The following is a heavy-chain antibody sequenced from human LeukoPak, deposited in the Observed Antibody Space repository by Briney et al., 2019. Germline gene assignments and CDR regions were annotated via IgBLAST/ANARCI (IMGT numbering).Heavy chain of an antibody. CDR2: INPNSGGT. V-gene: IGHV1-2*02. D-gene: IGHD1-26*01. Sequence: ASVKVSCKASGYTFTGYYMHWVRQAPGQGLEWMGWINPNSGGTNYAQKFQGRVTMTRDASISTAYMELSRLRSDDTAVYYCARARGRIVGATGYYYYYMDVWGKGTTVTVSS. CDR1: GYTFTGYY. J-gene: IGHJ6*03. CDR3: ARARGRIVGATGYYYYYMDV.